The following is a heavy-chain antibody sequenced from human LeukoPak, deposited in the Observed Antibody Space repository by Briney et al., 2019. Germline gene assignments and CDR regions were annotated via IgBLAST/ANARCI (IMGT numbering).Heavy chain of an antibody. Sequence: GGSLRLSCAASGFTFSSYSMNWVRQAPGKGLEWVSSISSSSSYIYYADSVKGRFTISRDNAKTSLYLQMNSLRAEDTAVYYCARDRFYGDYYFDYWGQGTLVTVSS. D-gene: IGHD4-17*01. CDR2: ISSSSSYI. CDR1: GFTFSSYS. V-gene: IGHV3-21*01. J-gene: IGHJ4*02. CDR3: ARDRFYGDYYFDY.